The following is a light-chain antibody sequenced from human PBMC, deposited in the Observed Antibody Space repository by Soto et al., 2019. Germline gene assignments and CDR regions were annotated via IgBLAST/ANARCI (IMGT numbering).Light chain of an antibody. CDR2: EVT. V-gene: IGLV2-8*01. CDR3: CSYAGTNRL. CDR1: SSDVGANTY. J-gene: IGLJ1*01. Sequence: QSVLTQPTSASGSPGQSVTISCTGTSSDVGANTYVSWYQQQPGKAPKIVIYEVTKRPSGVPDRFSGSKSGNTASLNVSWLQAEDDSDYYCCSYAGTNRLFVTGTKVTVL.